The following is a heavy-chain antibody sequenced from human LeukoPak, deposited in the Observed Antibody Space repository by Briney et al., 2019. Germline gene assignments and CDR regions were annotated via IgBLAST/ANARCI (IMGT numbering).Heavy chain of an antibody. V-gene: IGHV3-33*06. CDR2: IWYDGSNK. CDR1: GFTFSSYG. D-gene: IGHD6-6*01. Sequence: PGGSLRLSCAASGFTFSSYGMHWVRHAPGKGLEWVAIIWYDGSNKYYADSVKGRFTISRDNSKNTLYLQMNSLRAEDTAVYYCAKEGSIAARPAWGQGTLVTVSS. CDR3: AKEGSIAARPA. J-gene: IGHJ5*02.